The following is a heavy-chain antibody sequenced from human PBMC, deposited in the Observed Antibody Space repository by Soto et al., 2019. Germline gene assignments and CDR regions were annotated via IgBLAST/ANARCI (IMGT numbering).Heavy chain of an antibody. Sequence: GASVKVSCKASGYTFTSYGISWVRQAPGQGLEWMGWISAYNGNTNYAQKLQGRVTMTTDTSTSTAYMELRSLRSDDTAVYYCAREPIVVVVAATRVSWFDPWGQGTLVTVSS. D-gene: IGHD2-15*01. J-gene: IGHJ5*02. CDR3: AREPIVVVVAATRVSWFDP. CDR2: ISAYNGNT. V-gene: IGHV1-18*01. CDR1: GYTFTSYG.